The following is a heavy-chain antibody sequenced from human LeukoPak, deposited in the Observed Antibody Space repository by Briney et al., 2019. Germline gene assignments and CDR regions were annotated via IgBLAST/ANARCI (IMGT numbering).Heavy chain of an antibody. J-gene: IGHJ3*01. CDR1: GFTFSTAW. Sequence: PGGSLRLSCAASGFTFSTAWMHWVRQAPGKGLVWVSRIYSDGSDKTYADSVRGRFTISRDNAKNTVSLQMNSLRAEDSAVYYCASDSGHAFYFWGQGTMVTVSS. D-gene: IGHD3-10*01. V-gene: IGHV3-74*01. CDR2: IYSDGSDK. CDR3: ASDSGHAFYF.